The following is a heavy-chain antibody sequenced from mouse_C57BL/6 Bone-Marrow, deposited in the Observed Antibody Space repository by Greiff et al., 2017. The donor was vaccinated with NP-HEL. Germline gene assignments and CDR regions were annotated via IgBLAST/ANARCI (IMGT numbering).Heavy chain of an antibody. Sequence: QVQLQQPGAELVMPGASVKLSCKASGYTFTSYWMHWVKQRPGQGLEWIGEIDPSDSYTNYNQKFKGKSTLTVDKSSSTAYMQLSSLTSEDSAVYYCARWGYYGSGYPYWYFDVWGTGTTVTVSS. CDR1: GYTFTSYW. J-gene: IGHJ1*03. CDR3: ARWGYYGSGYPYWYFDV. D-gene: IGHD1-1*01. V-gene: IGHV1-69*01. CDR2: IDPSDSYT.